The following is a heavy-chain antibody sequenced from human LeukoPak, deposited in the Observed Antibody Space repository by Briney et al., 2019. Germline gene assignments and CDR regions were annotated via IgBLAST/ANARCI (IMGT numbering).Heavy chain of an antibody. CDR3: ATDLGGHDI. CDR2: FGPEDGET. CDR1: GYSLTELS. D-gene: IGHD3-3*01. J-gene: IGHJ3*02. V-gene: IGHV1-24*01. Sequence: ASVKVSCKVSGYSLTELSMHWVRQAPGKGLEWMGGFGPEDGETIYAQKFQGRVTMTEDTSTDTAYMELSSLRFEDTAVYYCATDLGGHDIWGQGTRVTVSS.